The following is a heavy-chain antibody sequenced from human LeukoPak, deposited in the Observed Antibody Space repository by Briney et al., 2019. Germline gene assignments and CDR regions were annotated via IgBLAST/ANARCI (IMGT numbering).Heavy chain of an antibody. CDR3: AKDRASNRGYFDY. Sequence: GGTLRLSCVASGFTFSTYGMSWVRQAPGKGLEWVSAISGSGGSTYYADSVKGRFTISRDNSKNTLYLQMNSLRAEDTAVYYCAKDRASNRGYFDYWGQGTLVTVSS. V-gene: IGHV3-23*01. J-gene: IGHJ4*02. D-gene: IGHD7-27*01. CDR1: GFTFSTYG. CDR2: ISGSGGST.